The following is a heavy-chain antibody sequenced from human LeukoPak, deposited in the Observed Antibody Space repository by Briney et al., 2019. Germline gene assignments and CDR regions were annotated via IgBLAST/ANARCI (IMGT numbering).Heavy chain of an antibody. V-gene: IGHV3-23*01. CDR1: GFTFSTDA. J-gene: IGHJ4*02. CDR3: ATDLQSFDY. Sequence: GGSLRLSCAASGFTFSTDAMSWVRQAPGKGLEWVSAISVSGATTYYADSVKGRFTVSRDNANNSLYLQMNTLRAEDTAVYYCATDLQSFDYWGQGTLVTVSS. CDR2: ISVSGATT.